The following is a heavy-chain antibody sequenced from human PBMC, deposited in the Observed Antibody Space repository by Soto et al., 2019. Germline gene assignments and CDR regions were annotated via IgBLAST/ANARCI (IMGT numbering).Heavy chain of an antibody. V-gene: IGHV3-21*01. CDR3: ARGGYYYGSGSYADS. CDR1: GFTFSSYS. D-gene: IGHD3-10*01. Sequence: EVQLVESGGGLVKPGGSLRLSCAASGFTFSSYSMNWVRQAPGKGLEWVSSISSSSSYIYYADSVKGRFTISRDNDKNSRYLQMNSLRAEDTAVYYCARGGYYYGSGSYADSWGQRTRVTVS. CDR2: ISSSSSYI. J-gene: IGHJ5*01.